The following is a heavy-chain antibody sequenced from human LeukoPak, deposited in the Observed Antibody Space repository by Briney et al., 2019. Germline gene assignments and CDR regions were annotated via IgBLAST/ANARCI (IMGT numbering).Heavy chain of an antibody. CDR2: INHSGST. Sequence: SETLSLTCAVYGGSFSGYYWSWIRQPPGKGLEWIGEINHSGSTNYNPSLKSRVTISVDTSKNQFSLKLSSVTAVDTAVYYCARRGGYSSSRPRYFDYWGQGTLVTVSS. CDR1: GGSFSGYY. D-gene: IGHD6-13*01. V-gene: IGHV4-34*01. CDR3: ARRGGYSSSRPRYFDY. J-gene: IGHJ4*02.